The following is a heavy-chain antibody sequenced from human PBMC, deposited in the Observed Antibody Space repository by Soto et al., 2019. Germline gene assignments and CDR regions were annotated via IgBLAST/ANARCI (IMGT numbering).Heavy chain of an antibody. CDR1: GYTFTRYG. V-gene: IGHV1-18*01. D-gene: IGHD2-15*01. CDR2: MSAYNGNT. J-gene: IGHJ3*02. CDR3: ARRAYCSGGRCYRPNDDAFDI. Sequence: QVQLVQSGAEVKKPGASVKVSCKASGYTFTRYGVSWVRQAPGQGLECMGWMSAYNGNTDYAQKFQGRVTMTTDTSTSTAYMALRSLRFADTAIYYCARRAYCSGGRCYRPNDDAFDIWVQGTMVTVSS.